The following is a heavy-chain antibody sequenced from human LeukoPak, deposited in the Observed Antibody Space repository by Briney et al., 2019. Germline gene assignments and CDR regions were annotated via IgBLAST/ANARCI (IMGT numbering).Heavy chain of an antibody. V-gene: IGHV1-69*04. J-gene: IGHJ6*02. CDR3: ARDLSVGLAAADTHGMDV. CDR2: IIPILGIA. D-gene: IGHD6-13*01. Sequence: ASVKVSCKASGGTFSSYAISWVRQAPGQGLEWMGRIIPILGIANYAQKFQGRVTITADKSTSTAYMELSSLRSEDTAVYYCARDLSVGLAAADTHGMDVWGQGTTVTASS. CDR1: GGTFSSYA.